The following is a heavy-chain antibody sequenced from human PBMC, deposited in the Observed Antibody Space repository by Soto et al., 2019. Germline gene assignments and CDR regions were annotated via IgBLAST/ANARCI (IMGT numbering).Heavy chain of an antibody. CDR3: ARSSLGAYDY. CDR1: GFTFSDHW. V-gene: IGHV3-7*01. D-gene: IGHD3-10*01. CDR2: IKQDGSER. Sequence: DVQLVESGGDLVQPGESLRLSCAASGFTFSDHWMNWVRQAPGKGLEWVANIKQDGSERYYVDSVKGRFTISRDNAKKSLYLQMNSLRAEDTAVYYCARSSLGAYDYWGQGTLVTVSS. J-gene: IGHJ4*02.